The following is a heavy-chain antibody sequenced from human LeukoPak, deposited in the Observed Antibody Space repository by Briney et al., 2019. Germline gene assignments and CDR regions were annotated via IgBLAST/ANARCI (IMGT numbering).Heavy chain of an antibody. CDR1: GFTFDDYA. J-gene: IGHJ6*03. CDR3: ATDGSGSYLNYYYMDV. V-gene: IGHV3-9*01. D-gene: IGHD1-26*01. CDR2: ISWNSGSI. Sequence: PGGSLRLSCAASGFTFDDYAMHWVRQAPGKGLEWVSGISWNSGSICYADSVKGRFTISRDNAKNSLYLQMNSLRAEDTALYYCATDGSGSYLNYYYMDVWGKGTTVTVSS.